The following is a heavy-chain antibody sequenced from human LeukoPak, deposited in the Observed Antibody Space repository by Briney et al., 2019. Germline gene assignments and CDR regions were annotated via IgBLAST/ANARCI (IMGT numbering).Heavy chain of an antibody. CDR2: ISYDGSNK. Sequence: PGRSLRLSCAASGFTFSSYAMHWVRQAPGKGLEWVAVISYDGSNKYYADSVKGRFTISRDNSKNTLYLQMNSLRAEDTAVYYCARDSNHYYYDSSGLDYWGQGTLVTVSS. J-gene: IGHJ4*02. V-gene: IGHV3-30-3*01. CDR1: GFTFSSYA. D-gene: IGHD3-22*01. CDR3: ARDSNHYYYDSSGLDY.